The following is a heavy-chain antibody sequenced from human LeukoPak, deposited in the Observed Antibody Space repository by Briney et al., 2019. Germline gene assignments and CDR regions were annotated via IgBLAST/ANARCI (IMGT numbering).Heavy chain of an antibody. CDR1: GGSISSYY. V-gene: IGHV4-59*08. J-gene: IGHJ5*02. D-gene: IGHD3-22*01. Sequence: PSETLSLTCTVSGGSISSYYWNWIRQPPGKGPEWIGYIYYGGSTNYNPSLRSRVTISVDTSKNQFSLKLTSVTAADTAVYYCARHGSGYSFWFDPWGQGTLVTVSS. CDR3: ARHGSGYSFWFDP. CDR2: IYYGGST.